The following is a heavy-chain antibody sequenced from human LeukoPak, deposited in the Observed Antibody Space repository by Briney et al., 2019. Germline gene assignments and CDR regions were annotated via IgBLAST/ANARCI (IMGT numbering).Heavy chain of an antibody. Sequence: ASVKVSCKAFGYTFTSNYMHWVRQAPGQGPEWMGVISPSGGSTTYAQKFQGRVTMTRDLSTSTAYMELSSLRSEDTAVYYCARGGGGGVGVATIRVYYYYYYMDVWGKGTTVTVSS. D-gene: IGHD5-12*01. CDR3: ARGGGGGVGVATIRVYYYYYYMDV. CDR2: ISPSGGST. CDR1: GYTFTSNY. J-gene: IGHJ6*03. V-gene: IGHV1-46*01.